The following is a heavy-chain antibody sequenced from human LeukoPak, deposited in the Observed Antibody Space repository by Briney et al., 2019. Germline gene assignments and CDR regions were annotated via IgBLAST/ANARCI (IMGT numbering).Heavy chain of an antibody. D-gene: IGHD5-18*01. Sequence: NPSETLSLTCAVYGGSFSGYYWSWIRQPPGKGLEWIGYIYYSGSTNYNPSLKSRVTISVDTSKNHFSLKLSSVTAADTALYYCASAGYNYGPFDYWGQGTLVTVSS. CDR1: GGSFSGYY. J-gene: IGHJ4*02. CDR3: ASAGYNYGPFDY. CDR2: IYYSGST. V-gene: IGHV4-59*08.